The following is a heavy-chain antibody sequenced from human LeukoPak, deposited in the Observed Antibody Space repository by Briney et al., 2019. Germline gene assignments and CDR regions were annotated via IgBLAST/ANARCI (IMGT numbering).Heavy chain of an antibody. Sequence: GGSLRLSCAASGFTFSSYEMNWVRQAPGKGLEWVAFIRYDGSNKYYADSVKGRSTISRDNSKNTLYLQMNSLRAEDTAVYYCAKDYSKTSYYGSGTYYRPNWFDPWGQGTLVTVSS. CDR2: IRYDGSNK. CDR1: GFTFSSYE. J-gene: IGHJ5*02. D-gene: IGHD3-10*01. CDR3: AKDYSKTSYYGSGTYYRPNWFDP. V-gene: IGHV3-30*02.